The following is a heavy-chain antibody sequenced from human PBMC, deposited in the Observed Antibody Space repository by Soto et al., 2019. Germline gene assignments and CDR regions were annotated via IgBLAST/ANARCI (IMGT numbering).Heavy chain of an antibody. CDR1: GGTFSTST. CDR2: TIPILDVA. CDR3: ARDSPIGSTYSGYAAIAS. V-gene: IGHV1-69*08. D-gene: IGHD5-12*01. J-gene: IGHJ4*02. Sequence: QVQLVQSGAEVKKPGSSVKVSCKASGGTFSTSTFTWVRQAPGQGLEWMGRTIPILDVADYAQDFQGRVTITAHTSTSTAYMALTSLTSKATPVYYCARDSPIGSTYSGYAAIASWCQGTLVTVSS.